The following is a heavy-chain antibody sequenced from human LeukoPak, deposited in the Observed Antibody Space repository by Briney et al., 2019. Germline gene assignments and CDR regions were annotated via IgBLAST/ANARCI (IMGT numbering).Heavy chain of an antibody. D-gene: IGHD2-15*01. CDR1: GGSMSSYY. CDR3: AREYCSGGSCWFDP. CDR2: IYASGST. Sequence: SETLSLTCTVSGGSMSSYYWSWIRQPAGKGLEWIGRIYASGSTYYNPSLKSRVTISVDTSKNQFSLKLSSVTAADTAVYYCAREYCSGGSCWFDPWGQGTLVTVSS. J-gene: IGHJ5*02. V-gene: IGHV4-4*07.